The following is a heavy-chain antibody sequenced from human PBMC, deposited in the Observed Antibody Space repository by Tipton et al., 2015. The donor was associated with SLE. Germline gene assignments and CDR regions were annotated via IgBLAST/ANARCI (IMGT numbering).Heavy chain of an antibody. CDR1: GFTFNSYA. Sequence: SLRLSCAASGFTFNSYAMHWVRQAPGKGLEWVLVISHDGSKKDYVDSVKGRFTISRDNSKNTLYLQMNSLRAEDTAVYYCAHLPSATHDGYFDLWGRGILVTVSS. CDR2: ISHDGSKK. CDR3: AHLPSATHDGYFDL. V-gene: IGHV3-30*04. D-gene: IGHD1-1*01. J-gene: IGHJ2*01.